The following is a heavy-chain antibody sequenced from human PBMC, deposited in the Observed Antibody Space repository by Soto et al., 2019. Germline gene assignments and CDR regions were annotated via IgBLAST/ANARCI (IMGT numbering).Heavy chain of an antibody. CDR1: GFTFSRYA. V-gene: IGHV3-23*01. Sequence: EVQLLQSRGGLVQPGGSLRLSCVGSGFTFSRYAMIWVRQTPGKGLEWVSGIGDRGTTTYYADSVKGRFTISRDNSGNTLFLQMNSLRAEDTAVYYCAKDRLGDYYYYGMDVWGQGTTVTVS. D-gene: IGHD4-17*01. CDR2: IGDRGTTT. CDR3: AKDRLGDYYYYGMDV. J-gene: IGHJ6*02.